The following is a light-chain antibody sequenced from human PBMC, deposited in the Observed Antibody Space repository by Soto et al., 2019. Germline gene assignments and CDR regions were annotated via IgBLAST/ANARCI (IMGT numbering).Light chain of an antibody. CDR3: SSYTGGRTYV. CDR2: DVS. CDR1: SSYFGGYKY. V-gene: IGLV2-14*01. Sequence: LTQPVSVSGSPGHSIIISCTGPSSYFGGYKYVSWYQQHPDKASKLMIYDVSNRPAGVSNRFSDSKSGNTASLTISGLQGEDEAEYYCSSYTGGRTYVFGTETKVTVL. J-gene: IGLJ1*01.